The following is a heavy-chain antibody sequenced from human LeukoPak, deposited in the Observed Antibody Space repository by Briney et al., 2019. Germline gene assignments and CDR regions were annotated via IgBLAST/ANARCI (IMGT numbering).Heavy chain of an antibody. D-gene: IGHD2-2*01. CDR1: GGSMSSGTYY. Sequence: SETLSLTCTVSGGSMSSGTYYWSWIRQPAGKGLEWIGRVYNAGSNFNSGSNYNPSLKSRVTMSLDTSNNQFSLRLSSVTAADTAVYYCARVEGCSSTSCGDWFDPWGQGTLVTVSS. J-gene: IGHJ5*02. CDR3: ARVEGCSSTSCGDWFDP. V-gene: IGHV4-61*02. CDR2: VYNAGS.